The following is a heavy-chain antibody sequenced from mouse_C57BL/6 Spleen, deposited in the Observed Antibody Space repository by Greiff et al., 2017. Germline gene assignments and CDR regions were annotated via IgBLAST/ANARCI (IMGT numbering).Heavy chain of an antibody. V-gene: IGHV1-84*01. Sequence: VQLQQSGPELVKPGASVKISCKASGYTFTDYYINWVKQRPGQGLEWIGLIYPGSGNTKYNEKFKGKATLTVDTSSSTAYMQLSSLTSEDSAVYFCARSSYYYGSSWGDAMDYWGQGTSVTVSS. D-gene: IGHD1-1*01. J-gene: IGHJ4*01. CDR3: ARSSYYYGSSWGDAMDY. CDR2: IYPGSGNT. CDR1: GYTFTDYY.